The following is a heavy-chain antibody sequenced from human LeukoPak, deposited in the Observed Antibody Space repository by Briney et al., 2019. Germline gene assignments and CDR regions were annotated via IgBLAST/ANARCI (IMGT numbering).Heavy chain of an antibody. CDR3: AKIEVVLDDF. V-gene: IGHV3-30*02. D-gene: IGHD2-21*01. Sequence: GGSLRLSCAASGFTFSIYGIHWVRQAPGKGLEWVTFITNDGRNKYYADSVKGRFTISRGNSKNTLYLQMNSLITEDKAVYYCAKIEVVLDDFWGQGTLVTVSS. CDR2: ITNDGRNK. CDR1: GFTFSIYG. J-gene: IGHJ4*02.